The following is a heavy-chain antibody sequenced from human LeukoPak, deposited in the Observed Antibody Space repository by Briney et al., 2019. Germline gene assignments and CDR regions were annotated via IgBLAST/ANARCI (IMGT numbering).Heavy chain of an antibody. V-gene: IGHV4-59*01. Sequence: SETLSLTCTVSGGSITGYYWSWIRQPPGKGLECIGYIHYTGSTNYNPSLKSRVTISVDTSKSQFSLKLSSVTAAVTAIYYCARGGYYGSGNDFRFDPWGQGTLVTVSS. D-gene: IGHD3-10*01. CDR3: ARGGYYGSGNDFRFDP. CDR1: GGSITGYY. J-gene: IGHJ5*02. CDR2: IHYTGST.